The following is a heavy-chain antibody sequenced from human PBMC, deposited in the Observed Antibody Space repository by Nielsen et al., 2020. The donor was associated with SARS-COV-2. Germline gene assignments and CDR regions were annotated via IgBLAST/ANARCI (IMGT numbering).Heavy chain of an antibody. CDR2: ISNNGAAI. Sequence: GESLKISCAASGFTLGSYAMNWVRQSPGKGLEWVAVISNNGAAIYYADSVRGRFTISRDKSRNTLSLQMNSLRADDTAVYYCAKENYDILTGYHPFDNWGRGTLVTVSS. CDR1: GFTLGSYA. CDR3: AKENYDILTGYHPFDN. J-gene: IGHJ4*02. V-gene: IGHV3-23*01. D-gene: IGHD3-9*01.